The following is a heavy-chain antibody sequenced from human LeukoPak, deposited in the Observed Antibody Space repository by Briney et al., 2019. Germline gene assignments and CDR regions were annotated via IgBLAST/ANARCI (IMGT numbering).Heavy chain of an antibody. Sequence: GRSLRLSCAASGFTFSSFGMHWVRQAPGKGLEWVAVIRHDGSDEDYADSVKGRLTIARDDSESTLYLQMNSLRAEDTAVYYCAKDNVDTAMGDYFYYYALDVWGQGTTVTVSS. V-gene: IGHV3-30*18. CDR2: IRHDGSDE. D-gene: IGHD5-18*01. J-gene: IGHJ6*02. CDR1: GFTFSSFG. CDR3: AKDNVDTAMGDYFYYYALDV.